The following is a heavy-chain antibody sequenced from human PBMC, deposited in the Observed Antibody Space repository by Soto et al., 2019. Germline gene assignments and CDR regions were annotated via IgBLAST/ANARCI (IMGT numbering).Heavy chain of an antibody. CDR3: ARGYHRDGYNYGYYFDY. CDR1: GGSFSGYY. Sequence: SETLFLTCAVYGGSFSGYYWSWIRQPPGKGLEWIGEINHSGSTNYNPSLKSRVTISVDTSKNQFSLKLSSVTAADTAVYYCARGYHRDGYNYGYYFDYWGQGTLVTVSS. J-gene: IGHJ4*02. V-gene: IGHV4-34*01. D-gene: IGHD5-12*01. CDR2: INHSGST.